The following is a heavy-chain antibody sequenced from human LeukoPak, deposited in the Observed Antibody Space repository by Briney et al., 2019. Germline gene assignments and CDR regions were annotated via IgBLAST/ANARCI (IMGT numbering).Heavy chain of an antibody. V-gene: IGHV3-48*03. CDR1: GFTFSSCE. D-gene: IGHD1-26*01. CDR3: ARAWGGSYYDAFDI. Sequence: GGSLRLSCAASGFTFSSCEMNWVRQTPGKGLEWVSYIDSSGTTIYYADSVKGRFTSSRDNAKNSLYLQMNSLRAEDTALYHCARAWGGSYYDAFDIWGQGTMVTVSS. CDR2: IDSSGTTI. J-gene: IGHJ3*02.